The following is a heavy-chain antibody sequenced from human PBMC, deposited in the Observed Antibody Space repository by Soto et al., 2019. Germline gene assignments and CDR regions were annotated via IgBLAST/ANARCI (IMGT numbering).Heavy chain of an antibody. CDR1: GFTFSGYA. V-gene: IGHV3-30-3*01. D-gene: IGHD2-15*01. Sequence: QVQLVESGGGVVQPGRSLRLSCAASGFTFSGYAMHWVRQAPGKGLEWVAAISYDGSNKYYADSVKGRFIISRDNSKNTLYLQMNSLRPEDTAVYYCARGGGGYYYYGMDVWGQGTTVTVSS. CDR2: ISYDGSNK. J-gene: IGHJ6*02. CDR3: ARGGGGYYYYGMDV.